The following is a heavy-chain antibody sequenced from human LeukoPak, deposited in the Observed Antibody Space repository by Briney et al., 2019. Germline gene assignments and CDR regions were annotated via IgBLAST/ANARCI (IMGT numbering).Heavy chain of an antibody. Sequence: PGRSLRLSCAASGFTFSSYAMHWVRQAPGKGLEWVAVISYDGSNKYYADSVKGRFTISGDNSKNTLYLQMNSLRAEDTAVYYCARVVSHFDFWSGYYSGPGGYWGQGTLVTVSS. CDR2: ISYDGSNK. V-gene: IGHV3-30*04. CDR1: GFTFSSYA. D-gene: IGHD3-3*01. J-gene: IGHJ4*02. CDR3: ARVVSHFDFWSGYYSGPGGY.